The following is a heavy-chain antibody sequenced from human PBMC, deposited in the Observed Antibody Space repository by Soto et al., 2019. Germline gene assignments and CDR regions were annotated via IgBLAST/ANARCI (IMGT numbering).Heavy chain of an antibody. J-gene: IGHJ4*02. Sequence: SLKISCAASGFSFENYAMHWVRQAPGKGLEWVSGISWHSGNLGYADSVRGRFTISRDNAKNSLYLQMNSLRPEDTGLYYCAKDKVYSNYEHYFDYWGQGTLVTVSS. CDR1: GFSFENYA. V-gene: IGHV3-9*01. CDR2: ISWHSGNL. CDR3: AKDKVYSNYEHYFDY. D-gene: IGHD4-4*01.